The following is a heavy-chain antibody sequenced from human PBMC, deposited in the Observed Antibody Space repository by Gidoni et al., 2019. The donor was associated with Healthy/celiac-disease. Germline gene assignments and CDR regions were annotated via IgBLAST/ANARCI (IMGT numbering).Heavy chain of an antibody. V-gene: IGHV3-13*01. CDR2: IGTAGDT. CDR3: AGSGTYYYYGMDV. J-gene: IGHJ6*02. D-gene: IGHD1-26*01. Sequence: EVQLVESGGGLVQPGGSLRLSCAASGFTFSSYDMHWVRQATGKGLEWVSAIGTAGDTYYPGSVKGRFTISRENAKNSLYLQMNSLRAGDTAVYYCAGSGTYYYYGMDVWGQGTTVTVSS. CDR1: GFTFSSYD.